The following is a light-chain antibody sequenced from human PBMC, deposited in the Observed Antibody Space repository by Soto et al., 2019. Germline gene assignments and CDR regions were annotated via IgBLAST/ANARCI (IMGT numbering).Light chain of an antibody. CDR1: QTISSSF. V-gene: IGKV3-20*01. CDR2: GAS. J-gene: IGKJ1*01. CDR3: QQYGNSPPT. Sequence: EIVLTQSPGTLSLSPWEIATLSCRASQTISSSFLAWYQQKPGQAPRLLIYGASSRATGIPDRFSGSGSGTDFTLTISRLEPEDFAVYHCQQYGNSPPTFGQGTKVDI.